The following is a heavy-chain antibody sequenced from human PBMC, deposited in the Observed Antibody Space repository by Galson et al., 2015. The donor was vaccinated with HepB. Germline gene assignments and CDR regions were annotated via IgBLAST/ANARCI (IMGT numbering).Heavy chain of an antibody. Sequence: QSGAEVKKPGESLKISCKGSGYSFTSYWIGWVRQMPGKGLEWMGIIYPGDSDTRYSPSFQGQVTISTDKSISTAYLQWSSLKASDTAMYYCARPQVEMATINAFDIWGQGTMVTVSS. D-gene: IGHD5-24*01. V-gene: IGHV5-51*01. CDR2: IYPGDSDT. CDR1: GYSFTSYW. J-gene: IGHJ3*02. CDR3: ARPQVEMATINAFDI.